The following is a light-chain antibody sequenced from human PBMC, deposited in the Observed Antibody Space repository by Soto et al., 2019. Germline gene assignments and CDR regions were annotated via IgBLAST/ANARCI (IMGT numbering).Light chain of an antibody. CDR3: HQYFNTPFT. V-gene: IGKV4-1*01. CDR2: WES. Sequence: DIVMTQSPDSLTVSLGERATINCKSSQSVLYSSNNKNYLAWYQQKPGKPPKLLIYWESTRDSRVPDRFIGSGSGTDFTLTISSQQAEDVAFYYCHQYFNTPFTFGQGTRLEIK. CDR1: QSVLYSSNNKNY. J-gene: IGKJ5*01.